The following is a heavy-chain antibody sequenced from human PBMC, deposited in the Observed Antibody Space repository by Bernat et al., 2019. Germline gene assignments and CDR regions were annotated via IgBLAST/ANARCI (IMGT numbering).Heavy chain of an antibody. CDR3: AAGYYYGSGSYYIPDY. CDR2: IVVGSGNT. Sequence: QMQLVQSGPEVKKPGTSVKVSCKASGFTFTSSAVQWVRQARGQRLEWIGWIVVGSGNTNYAQKFRQRVTITRDMSTSTAYMELGNLRTEDTAVYYCAAGYYYGSGSYYIPDYWGQGTLVTVPS. V-gene: IGHV1-58*01. J-gene: IGHJ4*02. D-gene: IGHD3-10*01. CDR1: GFTFTSSA.